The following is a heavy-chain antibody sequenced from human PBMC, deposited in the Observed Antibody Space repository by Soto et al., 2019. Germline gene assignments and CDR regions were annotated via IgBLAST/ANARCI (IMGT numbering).Heavy chain of an antibody. Sequence: LCGGSISSGGYYWSWIRQHPGKGLEWIGYIYYSGSTYYNPSLKSRVTISVDTSKNQFSLKLSSVTAADTAVYYCARESLRYDSSGYYLDFDYWGQGTLVTVSS. J-gene: IGHJ4*02. CDR1: GGSISSGGYY. D-gene: IGHD3-22*01. CDR3: ARESLRYDSSGYYLDFDY. CDR2: IYYSGST. V-gene: IGHV4-31*02.